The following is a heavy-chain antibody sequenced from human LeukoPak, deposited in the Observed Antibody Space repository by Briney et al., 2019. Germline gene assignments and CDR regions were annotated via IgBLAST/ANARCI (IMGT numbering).Heavy chain of an antibody. J-gene: IGHJ4*02. CDR1: GFTFSTYG. Sequence: GGSLRLSCSASGFTFSTYGVSWVRQAPRKGLEWVSGISDSGGSTYYADSVKGRFTISRDNSKNTLYVQMNSLRAEDTAVYYCAKDRYSYGLGAFDSWGQGTLVTVSS. D-gene: IGHD5-18*01. V-gene: IGHV3-23*01. CDR3: AKDRYSYGLGAFDS. CDR2: ISDSGGST.